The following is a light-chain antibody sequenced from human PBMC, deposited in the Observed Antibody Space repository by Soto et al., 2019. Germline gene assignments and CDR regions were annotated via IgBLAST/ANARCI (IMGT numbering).Light chain of an antibody. V-gene: IGKV3-15*01. CDR2: GAS. CDR3: QQYNNWPVVT. CDR1: QSISTY. J-gene: IGKJ4*01. Sequence: IVMTQSPATLSVSPGERATLSCRASQSISTYLAWYQQKPGQAPRLLIFGASTRATGIPARFSGSGSGSELSLTISSLQSEDFAVYSCQQYNNWPVVTFGGGTKVEIK.